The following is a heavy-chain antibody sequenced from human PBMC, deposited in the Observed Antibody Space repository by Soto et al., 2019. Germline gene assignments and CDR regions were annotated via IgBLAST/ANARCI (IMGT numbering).Heavy chain of an antibody. CDR1: GGSFSGYY. Sequence: SETLSLTCAVYGGSFSGYYWSWIRQPPGKGLEWIGEVNHSGSTNYNPSLKSRVTISVDTSKNQFSLKLSSVTAADTAVYYCARGHSVAARRYYYYYMDVWGKGTTVTVSS. CDR2: VNHSGST. D-gene: IGHD6-6*01. CDR3: ARGHSVAARRYYYYYMDV. J-gene: IGHJ6*03. V-gene: IGHV4-34*01.